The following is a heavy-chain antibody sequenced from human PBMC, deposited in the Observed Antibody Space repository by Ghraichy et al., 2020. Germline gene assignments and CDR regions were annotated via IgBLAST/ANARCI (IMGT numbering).Heavy chain of an antibody. Sequence: GVSLRLSCAASGFTFSSYWMSWVRQAPGKGLEWVANIKQDGSEKYYVDSVKGRFTISRDNAKTSLYLQMNSLRAEDTAVYYCARGGITARWAWFDPWGQGTLVTVSS. V-gene: IGHV3-7*03. CDR2: IKQDGSEK. J-gene: IGHJ5*02. D-gene: IGHD6-6*01. CDR1: GFTFSSYW. CDR3: ARGGITARWAWFDP.